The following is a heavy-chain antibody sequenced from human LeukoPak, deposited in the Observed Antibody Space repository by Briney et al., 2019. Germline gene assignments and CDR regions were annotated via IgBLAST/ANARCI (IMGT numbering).Heavy chain of an antibody. D-gene: IGHD2-2*01. CDR1: GGSISSYY. CDR2: IYYSGST. CDR3: AGRGYCSSTSCPDYYYYGMDV. Sequence: SETLSLTCTVSGGSISSYYWSWIRQPPGKGLEWIGYIYYSGSTNYNPSLKSRVTISVDTSKNQFSLKLSSVTAADTAVYYCAGRGYCSSTSCPDYYYYGMDVWGQGTTVTVSS. V-gene: IGHV4-59*08. J-gene: IGHJ6*02.